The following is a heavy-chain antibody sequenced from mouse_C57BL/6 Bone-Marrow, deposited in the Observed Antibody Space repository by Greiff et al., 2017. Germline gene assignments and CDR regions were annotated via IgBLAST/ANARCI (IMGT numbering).Heavy chain of an antibody. D-gene: IGHD2-4*01. Sequence: QVQLQQPGAELVKPGASVKLSCKASGYTFTSYWMHWVKQRPGQGLEWIGMIHPNSGSTNYNEKFKSKATLTVDKSSSTAYMQLSSLTSEDSAVYYCAREGYDYDGGGYWGQGITLTVSS. CDR3: AREGYDYDGGGY. CDR1: GYTFTSYW. J-gene: IGHJ2*01. V-gene: IGHV1-64*01. CDR2: IHPNSGST.